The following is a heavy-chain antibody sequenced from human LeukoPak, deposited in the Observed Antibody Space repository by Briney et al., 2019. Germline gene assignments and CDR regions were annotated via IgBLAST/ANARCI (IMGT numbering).Heavy chain of an antibody. Sequence: GGSLRLSCAASGFSVSSNYMNWVRQAPGKGLEWVSVIYSGGSTYYADSVKGRFTISRDNSKNTLYLQMNSLRAEDTAVYYCARGMRRTWAYQLNYYMDVWGKGTTVTVSS. D-gene: IGHD2-2*01. J-gene: IGHJ6*03. CDR3: ARGMRRTWAYQLNYYMDV. CDR1: GFSVSSNY. V-gene: IGHV3-53*01. CDR2: IYSGGST.